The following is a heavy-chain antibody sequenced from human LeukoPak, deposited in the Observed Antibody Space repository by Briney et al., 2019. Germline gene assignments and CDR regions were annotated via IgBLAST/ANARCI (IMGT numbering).Heavy chain of an antibody. Sequence: GGSLRLSCAASGFTFSSYSMNWVRQAPGKGLEWVSVIYSGGSTYYADSVKGRFTISRHNSKNTLYLQMNSLRAEDTAVYYCARVRPFWSGYYISNYYFDYWGQGTLATVSS. J-gene: IGHJ4*02. D-gene: IGHD3-3*01. CDR1: GFTFSSYS. CDR3: ARVRPFWSGYYISNYYFDY. V-gene: IGHV3-53*04. CDR2: IYSGGST.